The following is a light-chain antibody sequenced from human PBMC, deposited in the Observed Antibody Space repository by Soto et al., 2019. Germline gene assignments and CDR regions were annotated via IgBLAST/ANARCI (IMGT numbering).Light chain of an antibody. Sequence: EIVLTQSPGTLSLSPGERATLSCRASQSVYKNFLAWYQQKPGQAPRLLINGASNRATGIPDRFSGSGSGTDFSLTIDRLEPEDFAVYFCQQYGSSHPTFGGGTKVAIK. CDR1: QSVYKNF. CDR3: QQYGSSHPT. J-gene: IGKJ4*01. V-gene: IGKV3-20*01. CDR2: GAS.